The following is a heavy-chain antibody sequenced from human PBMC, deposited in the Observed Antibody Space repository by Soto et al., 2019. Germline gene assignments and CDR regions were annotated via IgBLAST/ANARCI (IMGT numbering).Heavy chain of an antibody. CDR2: IYHSGST. CDR3: ARLGVRREYYYYGMDV. CDR1: GGSISSSNW. D-gene: IGHD3-16*01. Sequence: PSETLSLTCAVSGGSISSSNWWSWVRQPPGKGLEWIGEIYHSGSTNYNPSLKSRVTISVDKSKNQFSLKLSSVTAADTAVYYCARLGVRREYYYYGMDVWGQGTTVTVSS. V-gene: IGHV4-4*02. J-gene: IGHJ6*02.